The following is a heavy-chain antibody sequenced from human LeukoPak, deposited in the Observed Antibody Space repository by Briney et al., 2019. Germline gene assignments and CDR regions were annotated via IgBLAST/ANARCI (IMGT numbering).Heavy chain of an antibody. CDR3: ARGSTMVRGPGDYYCYGMDV. D-gene: IGHD3-10*01. CDR1: GGTFSSYT. CDR2: IIPILGIA. V-gene: IGHV1-69*02. Sequence: PPVKRSCNASGGTFSSYTISWVRQAPGQGVERMGRIIPILGIANYAQKLQGRVTITADKSTSTAYMELSSLRSEDTAVYYCARGSTMVRGPGDYYCYGMDVWGQGTTVTVSS. J-gene: IGHJ6*02.